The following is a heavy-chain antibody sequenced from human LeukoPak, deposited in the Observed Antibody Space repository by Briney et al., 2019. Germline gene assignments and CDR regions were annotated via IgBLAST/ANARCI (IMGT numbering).Heavy chain of an antibody. CDR1: GYTFTSYG. J-gene: IGHJ4*02. CDR3: ARAVRLGGTEELDY. Sequence: EASVKVSCKASGYTFTSYGISWVRQAPGQGLEWVGVINTSGGSTTYAQKFQGRVTMTRDTSTSTVYMELSGLTSEDTAVYYCARAVRLGGTEELDYWGQGTLVTVSS. CDR2: INTSGGST. V-gene: IGHV1-46*03. D-gene: IGHD3-16*01.